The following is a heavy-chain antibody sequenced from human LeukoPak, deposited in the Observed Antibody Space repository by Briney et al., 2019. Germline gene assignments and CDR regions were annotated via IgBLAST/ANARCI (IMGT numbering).Heavy chain of an antibody. V-gene: IGHV3-30-3*01. CDR1: GFTFSSYA. CDR3: ARGRRMNSSGLNWFDP. CDR2: ISNDGSNK. D-gene: IGHD6-19*01. Sequence: PGRSLRLSCAASGFTFSSYAMHWVRQAPGNGLEWVAVISNDGSNKYYADSVKGRFTISRDNSKNTLYLQMNSLRAEDTAVYYCARGRRMNSSGLNWFDPWGQGTLVTVSS. J-gene: IGHJ5*02.